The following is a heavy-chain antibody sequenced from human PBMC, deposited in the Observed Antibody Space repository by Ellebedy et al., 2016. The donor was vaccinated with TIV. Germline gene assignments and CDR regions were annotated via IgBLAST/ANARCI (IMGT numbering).Heavy chain of an antibody. Sequence: MPSETLSLTCTISGGSVNSGTYCWTWVRQPTGKGLEWVGCLSYTGSIYYNPSLKSRVTISADTSKTQLSLKLNSATAADSAVYFCTRGVGTWGRGILVTVSS. CDR3: TRGVGT. J-gene: IGHJ5*02. CDR1: GGSVNSGTYC. CDR2: LSYTGSI. V-gene: IGHV4-61*01.